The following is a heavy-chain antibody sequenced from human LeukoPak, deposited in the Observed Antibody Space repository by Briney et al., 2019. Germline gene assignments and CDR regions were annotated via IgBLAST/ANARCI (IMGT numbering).Heavy chain of an antibody. CDR2: IRSKAYGGTT. Sequence: GGSLRLSCTASGFTFGDYAMSWVRQAPGKGLEWVGFIRSKAYGGTTEYAASVKGRFTISRDDSKSIAYLQMNSLKTEDTAVYYCVGGLRTAWGRGTLVTVSS. D-gene: IGHD4-17*01. J-gene: IGHJ5*02. V-gene: IGHV3-49*04. CDR1: GFTFGDYA. CDR3: VGGLRTA.